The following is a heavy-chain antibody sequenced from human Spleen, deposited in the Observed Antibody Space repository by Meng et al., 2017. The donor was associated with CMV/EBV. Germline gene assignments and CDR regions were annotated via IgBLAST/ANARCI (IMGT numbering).Heavy chain of an antibody. D-gene: IGHD3-16*01. J-gene: IGHJ6*02. V-gene: IGHV1-69*05. CDR1: GYTFTGYY. CDR3: ARVGEGDYGMDV. Sequence: SVKVSCKASGYTFTGYYIHWIRQAPGQGLEWMGGIIPIFGTANYAQKFQGRVTITTDESTSTAYMELSSLRSEDTAVYYCARVGEGDYGMDVWGQGTTVTVSS. CDR2: IIPIFGTA.